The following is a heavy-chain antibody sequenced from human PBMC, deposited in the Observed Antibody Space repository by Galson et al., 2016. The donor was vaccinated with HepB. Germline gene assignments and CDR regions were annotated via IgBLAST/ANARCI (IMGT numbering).Heavy chain of an antibody. CDR1: GYTFTGHS. J-gene: IGHJ4*02. Sequence: QSGAEVKKPGASVKVSCKASGYTFTGHSINWVRQAPGQGLEWMGLISTYNGDTNYVQNLQGRVTMTRDTSTSTAYMELRSLRSDDTAVYYCARGYYDFLTNYYKVDYWGQGTLVTVSS. D-gene: IGHD3-9*01. V-gene: IGHV1-18*01. CDR2: ISTYNGDT. CDR3: ARGYYDFLTNYYKVDY.